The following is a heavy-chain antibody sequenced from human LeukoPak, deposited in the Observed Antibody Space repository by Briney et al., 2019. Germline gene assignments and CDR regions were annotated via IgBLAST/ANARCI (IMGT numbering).Heavy chain of an antibody. CDR2: IYYSGTT. CDR3: ARGRSTSFGELYVDY. Sequence: SETLSLTCTVSGGSISSYYWSWIRQPPGKGLEWIGYIYYSGTTNYNPSLKSRVTISVDTSKNQFSLKLSSVTAADTAVYYCARGRSTSFGELYVDYWGQGTLVTVSS. CDR1: GGSISSYY. V-gene: IGHV4-59*01. D-gene: IGHD3-10*01. J-gene: IGHJ4*02.